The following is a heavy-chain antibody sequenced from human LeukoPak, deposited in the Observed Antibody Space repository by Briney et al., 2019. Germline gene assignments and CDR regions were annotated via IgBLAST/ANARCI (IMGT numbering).Heavy chain of an antibody. CDR3: ARTFIAAAGPFDY. Sequence: SETLSLTCTVSGGSLSSGSYYWRWIRQPAGKGLEWLGRIYTSGSTNYNPSPKSRATISVDTSKNQFSLKLSSVTAADTAVYYCARTFIAAAGPFDYWGQGTLVTVSS. V-gene: IGHV4-61*02. CDR2: IYTSGST. CDR1: GGSLSSGSYY. J-gene: IGHJ4*02. D-gene: IGHD6-13*01.